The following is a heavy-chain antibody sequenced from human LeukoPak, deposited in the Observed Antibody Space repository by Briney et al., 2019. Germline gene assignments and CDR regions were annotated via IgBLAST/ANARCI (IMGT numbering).Heavy chain of an antibody. CDR3: ARGKENDFWSGYYIDYYMDV. CDR1: GFTFSSYS. V-gene: IGHV3-48*01. Sequence: GGSLRLSCAASGFTFSSYSMNWVRQAPGKGLEWVSYISSSSTIYYADSVKGRFTISRDNAKNSLYLQMNSLRAEDTAVYYCARGKENDFWSGYYIDYYMDVWGKGTTVTVSS. J-gene: IGHJ6*03. D-gene: IGHD3-3*01. CDR2: ISSSSTI.